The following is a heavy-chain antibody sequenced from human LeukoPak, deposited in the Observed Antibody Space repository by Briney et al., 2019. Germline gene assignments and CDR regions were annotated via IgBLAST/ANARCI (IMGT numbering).Heavy chain of an antibody. CDR1: GYTLTELS. Sequence: GASVKVSCKVSGYTLTELSMHWVRQAPGKGLEWMGGFDPEDGETIYAQKFQGRVTMTEDTSTDTAYMELSSLRSEDTAVYYCATDYRTLGAFDYWGQGTLVTVSS. D-gene: IGHD1-26*01. CDR2: FDPEDGET. V-gene: IGHV1-24*01. J-gene: IGHJ4*02. CDR3: ATDYRTLGAFDY.